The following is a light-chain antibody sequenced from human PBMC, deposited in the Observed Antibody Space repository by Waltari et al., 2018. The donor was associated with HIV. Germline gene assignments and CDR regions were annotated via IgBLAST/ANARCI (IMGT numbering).Light chain of an antibody. J-gene: IGLJ3*02. Sequence: QSVLTQPPSASGTPGQSVTISCSGSSYNFGSTHVNWYQQFPGTAPKLLIYINSQRPSGVPDRFSGSKSGTSASLAISGLQSEDEAVYYCAAWDDSLDGWVFGGGTNLTVL. CDR3: AAWDDSLDGWV. CDR2: INS. CDR1: SYNFGSTH. V-gene: IGLV1-44*01.